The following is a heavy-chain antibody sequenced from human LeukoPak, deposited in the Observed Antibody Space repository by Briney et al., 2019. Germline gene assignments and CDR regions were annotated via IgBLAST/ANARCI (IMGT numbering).Heavy chain of an antibody. V-gene: IGHV4-61*02. CDR3: AGEVVAAAGTVDY. CDR2: IYTSGST. D-gene: IGHD6-13*01. J-gene: IGHJ4*02. CDR1: GGSISSGSYY. Sequence: PSETLSLTCTVSGGSISSGSYYWSWIRQPAGKGPEWIGRIYTSGSTNYNPSLKSRVIISVDTSKNQFSLELSSVTAADTAVYYCAGEVVAAAGTVDYWGQGTLVIVSS.